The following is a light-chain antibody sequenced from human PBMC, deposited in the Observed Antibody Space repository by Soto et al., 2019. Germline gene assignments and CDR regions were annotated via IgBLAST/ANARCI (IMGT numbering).Light chain of an antibody. Sequence: DIQMTQSPSTLSASVGDRVTITCRASQSISSSLAWYRQKPGKAPKLLIYDASTLETGVPSRFSGSGSGTEFTLTISRLQPDDFATYYCQQYNNYSWTFGPGTKVEIK. CDR1: QSISSS. J-gene: IGKJ1*01. CDR2: DAS. CDR3: QQYNNYSWT. V-gene: IGKV1-5*01.